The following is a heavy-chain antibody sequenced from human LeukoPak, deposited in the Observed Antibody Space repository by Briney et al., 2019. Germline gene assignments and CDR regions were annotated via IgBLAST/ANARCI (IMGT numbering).Heavy chain of an antibody. J-gene: IGHJ4*02. CDR3: PRGPIPPLPDDPTEYYFDY. CDR2: INPNSGGT. D-gene: IGHD1-14*01. CDR1: GYTFTGYY. V-gene: IGHV1-2*02. Sequence: ASVKVSCKASGYTFTGYYMHWVRQAPGQGLEWMGWINPNSGGTNYAQKLQGRVTMTRDTSISTAYMELSRLRSDATAVYSCPRGPIPPLPDDPTEYYFDYWGQGTLVTVYS.